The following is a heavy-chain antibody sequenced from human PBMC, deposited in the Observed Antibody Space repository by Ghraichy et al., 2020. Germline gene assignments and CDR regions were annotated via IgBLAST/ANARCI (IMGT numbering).Heavy chain of an antibody. J-gene: IGHJ5*02. D-gene: IGHD6-13*01. CDR1: GGSISSYY. Sequence: SETLSLTCTVSGGSISSYYWSWIRQPPGKGLEWIGYIYTSGSTNYNPSLKSRVTISVDTSKNQFSLKLSSVTAADTAVYYCASWYSSSWYGGMFDPWGQGTLVTVSS. V-gene: IGHV4-4*09. CDR2: IYTSGST. CDR3: ASWYSSSWYGGMFDP.